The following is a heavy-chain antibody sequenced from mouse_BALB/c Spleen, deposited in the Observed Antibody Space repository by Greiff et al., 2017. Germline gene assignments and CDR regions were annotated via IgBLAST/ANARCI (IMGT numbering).Heavy chain of an antibody. Sequence: EVMLVESGGGLVKPGGSLKLSCAASGFTFSSNAMSWVRQTPEKRLEWVATISSGGSYTYYPDSVKGRFTISRDNAKNTLYLQMSSLRSEDTAMYYCARIYYYGREDAMDYWGQGTSVTVSS. CDR3: ARIYYYGREDAMDY. CDR1: GFTFSSNA. V-gene: IGHV5-9-1*01. CDR2: ISSGGSYT. D-gene: IGHD1-1*01. J-gene: IGHJ4*01.